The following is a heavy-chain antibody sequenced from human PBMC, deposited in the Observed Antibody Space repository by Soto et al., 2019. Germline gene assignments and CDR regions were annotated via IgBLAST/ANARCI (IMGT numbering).Heavy chain of an antibody. J-gene: IGHJ4*02. V-gene: IGHV3-23*01. CDR2: ISGRGGST. D-gene: IGHD3-22*01. Sequence: GGYLRLSCAASGFTFPSYAMTWVRQAPGRGLDWDSAISGRGGSTYYADSGKGRFTISRDNSKNTMYLEMNSLRVEDTAVYYFAKVASYDSSGHWSPLDYWGQGTLVPVAS. CDR3: AKVASYDSSGHWSPLDY. CDR1: GFTFPSYA.